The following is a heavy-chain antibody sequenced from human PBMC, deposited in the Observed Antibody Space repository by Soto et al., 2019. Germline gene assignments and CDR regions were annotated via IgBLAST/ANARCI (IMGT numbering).Heavy chain of an antibody. J-gene: IGHJ5*02. CDR1: GGSFSGYY. Sequence: SETLSLTCAVYGGSFSGYYWSWIRQPPGKGLEWIGEINHSGSTNYNPSLKSRVTISVDTSKNQFSLKLSSVTAADTAVYYCARGRVVLMVYAITAPRRWFDPWGQGTLVTVSS. D-gene: IGHD2-8*01. CDR2: INHSGST. CDR3: ARGRVVLMVYAITAPRRWFDP. V-gene: IGHV4-34*01.